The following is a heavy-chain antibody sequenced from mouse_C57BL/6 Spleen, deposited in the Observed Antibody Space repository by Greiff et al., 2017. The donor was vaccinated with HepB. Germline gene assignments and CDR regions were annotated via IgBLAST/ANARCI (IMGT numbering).Heavy chain of an antibody. CDR3: ARNDYDPYYAMDY. CDR2: IWTGGGT. Sequence: VQGVESGPGLVAPSQSLSITCTVSGFSLTSYAISWVRQPPGKGLEWLGVIWTGGGTNYNSALKSRLSISKDNSKSQVFLKMNSLQTDDTARYYCARNDYDPYYAMDYWGQGTSVTVSS. V-gene: IGHV2-9-1*01. D-gene: IGHD2-4*01. J-gene: IGHJ4*01. CDR1: GFSLTSYA.